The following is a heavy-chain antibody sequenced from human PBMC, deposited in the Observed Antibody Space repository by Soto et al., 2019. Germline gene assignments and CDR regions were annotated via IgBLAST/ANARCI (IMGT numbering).Heavy chain of an antibody. J-gene: IGHJ5*02. CDR2: IYSGGST. CDR3: ASATYGSGSYYWFDP. CDR1: GFTVSGNY. D-gene: IGHD3-10*01. V-gene: IGHV3-53*01. Sequence: PGGSLRLSCAASGFTVSGNYMSWVRQAPGKGLEWVSVIYSGGSTYYTDSVKGRFTISRDNSKNTLHLQMNSLRAEDTAVYFCASATYGSGSYYWFDPWGQGALVTVSS.